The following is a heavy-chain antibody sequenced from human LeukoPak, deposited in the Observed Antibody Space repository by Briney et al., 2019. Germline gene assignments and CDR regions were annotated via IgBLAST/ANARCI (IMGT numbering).Heavy chain of an antibody. Sequence: PSETLSLTCTVSGDSISNYYGSWIRQPPGKGLEWIGHTYYSGSTNYNPSLKSRVTISVDTSKNQFSLRLSSVTAADTAVYYCARAGGNYWGQGTLVTVSS. CDR1: GDSISNYY. V-gene: IGHV4-59*12. CDR3: ARAGGNY. J-gene: IGHJ4*02. D-gene: IGHD3-16*01. CDR2: TYYSGST.